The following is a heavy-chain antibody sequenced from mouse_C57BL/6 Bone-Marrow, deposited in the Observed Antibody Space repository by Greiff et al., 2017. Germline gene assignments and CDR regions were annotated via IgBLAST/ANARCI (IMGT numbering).Heavy chain of an antibody. D-gene: IGHD2-4*01. CDR2: ISYDGSN. CDR3: ARRSYDYDLGAMVY. V-gene: IGHV3-6*01. CDR1: GYSITSGYY. Sequence: ESGPGLVKPSQSLSLTCPVTGYSITSGYYWNWIRQFPGNKLEWMGYISYDGSNNYNPYLKNRISLTRDTSKTQFFLTLYSLTTEDTATYYCARRSYDYDLGAMVYWGPGTSVTVAS. J-gene: IGHJ4*01.